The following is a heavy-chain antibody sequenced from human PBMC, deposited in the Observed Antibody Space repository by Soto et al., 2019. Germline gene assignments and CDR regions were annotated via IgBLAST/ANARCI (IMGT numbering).Heavy chain of an antibody. D-gene: IGHD3-10*01. J-gene: IGHJ4*02. CDR2: INPNSGGT. CDR1: GYTFTSYG. CDR3: ARDLGFGADYFDY. Sequence: ASVKVSCKASGYTFTSYGISWVRQAPGQGLEWMGWINPNSGGTNYAQKFQGWVTMTRDTSISTAYMELSRLRSDDTAVYYCARDLGFGADYFDYWGQGTLVTVSS. V-gene: IGHV1-2*04.